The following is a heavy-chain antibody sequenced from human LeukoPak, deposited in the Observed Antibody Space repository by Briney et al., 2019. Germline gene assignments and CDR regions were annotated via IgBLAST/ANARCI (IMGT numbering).Heavy chain of an antibody. CDR1: GGSISSYY. Sequence: SETLSLTCTVSGGSISSYYWSWIRQPPGKGLEWIGYIYYSGSANYNPSLKSRVTISVDTSKNQFSLKLSSVTAADTAVYYCARGEWEQLLDYWGQGTLVTVSS. D-gene: IGHD1-26*01. V-gene: IGHV4-59*01. CDR3: ARGEWEQLLDY. J-gene: IGHJ4*02. CDR2: IYYSGSA.